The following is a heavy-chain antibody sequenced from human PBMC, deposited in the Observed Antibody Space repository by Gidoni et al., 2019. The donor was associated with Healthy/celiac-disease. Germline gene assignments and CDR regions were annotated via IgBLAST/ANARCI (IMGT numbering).Heavy chain of an antibody. Sequence: EVQLVESGGGLVKPGGSLRLSCAASGSTFSNAWMNWVRQAPGQGLEGVGRIKSKTDGGTTDYAAPVKGRFTISRDDSKNTLYLQMNSLKTEDTAVYYCTTDKVELRGYYYYMDVWGKGTTVTVSS. CDR3: TTDKVELRGYYYYMDV. D-gene: IGHD1-7*01. V-gene: IGHV3-15*07. J-gene: IGHJ6*03. CDR1: GSTFSNAW. CDR2: IKSKTDGGTT.